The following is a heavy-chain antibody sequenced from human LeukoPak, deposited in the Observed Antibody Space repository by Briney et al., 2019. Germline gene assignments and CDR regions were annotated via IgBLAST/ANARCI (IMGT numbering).Heavy chain of an antibody. CDR2: IRYDGSNK. D-gene: IGHD3-3*01. CDR1: GFTFSSYG. Sequence: GGSLRLSCAASGFTFSSYGMHWVRQAPGKGLEWVAFIRYDGSNKYYADSVKGRFTISRDNSKNTLYLQMNSLRAEDTAVYYCAKDLCFGVVMHRSGFDYWGQGTLGTVSA. J-gene: IGHJ4*02. V-gene: IGHV3-30*02. CDR3: AKDLCFGVVMHRSGFDY.